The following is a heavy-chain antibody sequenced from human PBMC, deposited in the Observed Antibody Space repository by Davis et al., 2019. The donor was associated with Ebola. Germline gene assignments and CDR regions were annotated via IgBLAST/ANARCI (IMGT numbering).Heavy chain of an antibody. CDR1: GFTVSSNY. Sequence: GESLKISCAASGFTVSSNYMSLVRQAPGKGLEWVPVIYSCGSTYYVDSVKGRFTIPRDNDKNSLYLQRNSLRAEDTAVYYCERWFRGSRVYYGMDVWGQGTTVTVSS. CDR2: IYSCGST. J-gene: IGHJ6*02. D-gene: IGHD3-10*01. V-gene: IGHV3-53*01. CDR3: ERWFRGSRVYYGMDV.